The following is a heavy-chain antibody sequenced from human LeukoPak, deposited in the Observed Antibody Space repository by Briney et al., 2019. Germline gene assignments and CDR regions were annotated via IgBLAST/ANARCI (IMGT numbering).Heavy chain of an antibody. V-gene: IGHV3-23*01. CDR2: IGGSDDST. CDR1: GFSFGPHA. Sequence: GGSLRLSCAGSGFSFGPHAMSWVRQAPGKGLEWVSGIGGSDDSTHYAGSVKGRFTISRDNSRQTLFLQMNSLRAEDTAVYYCARLGLESYGNSGYYYLDHWGQGALVTVSS. J-gene: IGHJ4*02. CDR3: ARLGLESYGNSGYYYLDH. D-gene: IGHD3-22*01.